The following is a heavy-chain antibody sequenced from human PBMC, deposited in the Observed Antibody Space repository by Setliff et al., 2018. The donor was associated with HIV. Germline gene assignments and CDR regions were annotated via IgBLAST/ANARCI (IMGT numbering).Heavy chain of an antibody. CDR2: IHTTGST. Sequence: PSETLSLTCSVSGDSISSGIYYWSWIRLPAGKGLEWIGQIHTTGSTNYNPSLKSRVTISMDTSKNQFSLNLNSVTATDTAVYYCAKRTFGSGRLDPWGQGTLVTVSS. CDR3: AKRTFGSGRLDP. J-gene: IGHJ5*02. V-gene: IGHV4-61*09. CDR1: GDSISSGIYY. D-gene: IGHD3-16*01.